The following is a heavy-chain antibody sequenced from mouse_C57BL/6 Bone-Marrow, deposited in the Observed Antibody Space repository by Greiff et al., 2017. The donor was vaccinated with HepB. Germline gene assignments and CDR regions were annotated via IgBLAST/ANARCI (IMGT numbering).Heavy chain of an antibody. J-gene: IGHJ4*01. CDR2: IDPANGNT. CDR1: GFNIKNTY. V-gene: IGHV14-3*01. D-gene: IGHD2-1*01. CDR3: AREVLLYYYAMDY. Sequence: VHVKQSVAELVRPGASVKLSCTASGFNIKNTYMHWVKQRPEQGLEWIGRIDPANGNTKYAPKFQGKATITADTASNTAYLQLSSLTSEDTAIYYCAREVLLYYYAMDYWGQGTSVTVSS.